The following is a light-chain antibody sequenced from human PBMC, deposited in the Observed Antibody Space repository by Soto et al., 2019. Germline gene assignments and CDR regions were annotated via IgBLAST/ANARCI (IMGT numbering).Light chain of an antibody. CDR2: KAS. CDR1: QTISSW. J-gene: IGKJ1*01. CDR3: QLYNSYSEA. V-gene: IGKV1-5*03. Sequence: DIKMNKTPSKHRVAVKDIVAIALRARQTISSWLAWYQQKPGKAPTLLIYKASTLSSGVPSRFSGSGSGTEFTLTISSLQPDDFASYYCQLYNSYSEAFGQGTKVDIK.